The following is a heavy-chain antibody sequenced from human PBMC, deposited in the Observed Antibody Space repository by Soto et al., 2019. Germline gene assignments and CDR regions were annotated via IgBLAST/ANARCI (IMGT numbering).Heavy chain of an antibody. CDR2: IYTSGYT. V-gene: IGHV4-4*07. Sequence: QVQLQESGPGLVKPSETLSLNCTVSGGSISTYYWNWIRQPAGKRLEWLGRIYTSGYTKYNPSLKSRVTMSLDTSKRQFSLKLSSVTAADTAVYYCARARLTFAYGMDVWGQGATVTVPS. CDR3: ARARLTFAYGMDV. CDR1: GGSISTYY. D-gene: IGHD3-16*01. J-gene: IGHJ6*02.